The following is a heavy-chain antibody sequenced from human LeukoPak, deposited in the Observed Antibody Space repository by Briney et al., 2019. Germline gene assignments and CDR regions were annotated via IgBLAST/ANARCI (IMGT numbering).Heavy chain of an antibody. CDR3: AREEEGGTFDY. CDR2: INPSGGST. V-gene: IGHV1-46*01. CDR1: GYTFTSYY. Sequence: GASVKVSCKASGYTFTSYYMHWVRQAPGQGLEWMGIINPSGGSTNYAQKFQGRVTMTRDTSTTTVYMELSSLRSEDTAVYYCAREEEGGTFDYWGQGTLVTVSS. D-gene: IGHD3-16*01. J-gene: IGHJ4*02.